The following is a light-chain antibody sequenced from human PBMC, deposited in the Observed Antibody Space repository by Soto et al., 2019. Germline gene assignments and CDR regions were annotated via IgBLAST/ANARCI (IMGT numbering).Light chain of an antibody. CDR1: QGISSD. J-gene: IGKJ1*01. V-gene: IGKV1-9*01. CDR3: QHYNTYPWT. CDR2: AAS. Sequence: DIQLTQSPSFLSASVGDRVTITCRASQGISSDLAWYQQKPGKAPKLLIYAASTLQSGVPSRFSGSGSGTEFTLTISSLQPGDFATYYCQHYNTYPWTFGQGTKVDIK.